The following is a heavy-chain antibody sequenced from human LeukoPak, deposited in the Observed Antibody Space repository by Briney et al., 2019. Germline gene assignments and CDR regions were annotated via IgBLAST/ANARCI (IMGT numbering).Heavy chain of an antibody. CDR2: ISGTGSST. Sequence: GSLLLSCAASGFTFSSYGMSWVRQAPGKGLEWVSAISGTGSSTYYADSVKGRFTISRDNSKNTLYLQMNSLRAEDTAVYYCAKVDSSGWYVSSPDYWGQGTLVTVSS. J-gene: IGHJ4*02. CDR1: GFTFSSYG. D-gene: IGHD6-19*01. CDR3: AKVDSSGWYVSSPDY. V-gene: IGHV3-23*01.